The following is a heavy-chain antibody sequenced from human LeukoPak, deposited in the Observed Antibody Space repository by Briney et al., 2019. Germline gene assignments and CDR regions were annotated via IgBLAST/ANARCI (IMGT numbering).Heavy chain of an antibody. CDR2: INSDGSST. J-gene: IGHJ6*02. V-gene: IGHV3-74*01. CDR3: ARGPTPDESGYYYYYGMDV. D-gene: IGHD1-14*01. Sequence: PGGSLRLSCAASGFTFSSYWMHWVRQAPGKGLVWVSRINSDGSSTSYADSVKGRLTISRDNAKNTLYLQMNSLRAEDTAVYYCARGPTPDESGYYYYYGMDVWGQGTTVTVSS. CDR1: GFTFSSYW.